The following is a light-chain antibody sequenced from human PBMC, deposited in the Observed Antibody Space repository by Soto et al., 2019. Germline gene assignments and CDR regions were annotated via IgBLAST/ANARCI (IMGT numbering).Light chain of an antibody. CDR2: GAS. CDR3: QQYNNWWT. V-gene: IGKV3-15*01. J-gene: IGKJ1*01. CDR1: QSVSSN. Sequence: EIVLTQSPTTLSVSPGERATLSCRASQSVSSNLAWYQQKPGQAPGLLIYGASTRATGFPARFSGSGSGTEFTLTISSLQSEDFAVYYCQQYNNWWTFGQGTKVDIK.